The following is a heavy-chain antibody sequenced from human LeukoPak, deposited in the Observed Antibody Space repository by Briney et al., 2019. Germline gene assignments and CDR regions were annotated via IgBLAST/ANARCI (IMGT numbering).Heavy chain of an antibody. Sequence: GGSVRLSCAASGFTFSNAWMTWVRQAPGKGLEWVGRTKSKTDGVTTDYAAPVKGRFTISRDSNKNTLFLQLNSLRAEDTAVYYCAAFSHKGVWGQGTTVTVS. J-gene: IGHJ6*02. CDR1: GFTFSNAW. V-gene: IGHV3-15*01. D-gene: IGHD3-3*02. CDR2: TKSKTDGVTT. CDR3: AAFSHKGV.